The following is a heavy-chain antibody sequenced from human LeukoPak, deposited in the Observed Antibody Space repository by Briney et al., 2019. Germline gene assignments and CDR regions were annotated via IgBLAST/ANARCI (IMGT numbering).Heavy chain of an antibody. CDR3: ARAGSLTPFDY. V-gene: IGHV3-48*01. CDR1: GFTFSSYS. Sequence: GGSLRLSCAASGFTFSSYSMNWVRQAPGKGLEWVSYISSSSSTIYYADSVKGRFTISRDNAKNSLYLQMNSLRAEDTAVYYCARAGSLTPFDYWGQGTLVTVSS. D-gene: IGHD1-14*01. CDR2: ISSSSSTI. J-gene: IGHJ4*02.